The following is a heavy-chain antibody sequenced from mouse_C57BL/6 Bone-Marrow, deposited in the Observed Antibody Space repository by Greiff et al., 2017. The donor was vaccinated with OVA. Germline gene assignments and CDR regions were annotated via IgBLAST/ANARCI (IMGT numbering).Heavy chain of an antibody. Sequence: VQLQQPGAELVKPGASVKLSCKASGYTFTSYWMQWVKQRPGQGLEWIGEIDPSDSYTNYNQKFKGKATLTVDTSSSTAYMQLRSLTSEDSAVYYCARGAYRTHWGQGTTLTVSS. D-gene: IGHD2-12*01. V-gene: IGHV1-50*01. CDR3: ARGAYRTH. CDR2: IDPSDSYT. J-gene: IGHJ2*01. CDR1: GYTFTSYW.